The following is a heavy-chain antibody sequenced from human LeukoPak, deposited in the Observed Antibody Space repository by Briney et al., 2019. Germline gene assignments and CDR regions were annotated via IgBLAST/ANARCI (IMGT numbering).Heavy chain of an antibody. CDR1: GYRFTSYW. CDR2: IYPGGSDT. D-gene: IGHD5-24*01. V-gene: IGHV5-51*01. Sequence: GESLKISCKGSGYRFTSYWIGWVRQMPGKGLEWMGIIYPGGSDTTYSPSFQGQVTISADKSISTAYLQWSSLKASDTAMYYCARHGPEKRPQDWGQGTLVTVSS. J-gene: IGHJ4*02. CDR3: ARHGPEKRPQD.